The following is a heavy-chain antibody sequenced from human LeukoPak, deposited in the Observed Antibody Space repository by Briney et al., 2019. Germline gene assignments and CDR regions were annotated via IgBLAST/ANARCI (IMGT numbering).Heavy chain of an antibody. J-gene: IGHJ3*02. Sequence: SETLSLTCTVSGGSISSGGYYWSWIRQHPGKGLEWIGYIYYSGSTYYNPSLKSRVTISVDTSKNQFSLKLSSVTAADTAVYYCTRGLPGAFDIWGQGTMVTVSS. CDR1: GGSISSGGYY. CDR3: TRGLPGAFDI. CDR2: IYYSGST. V-gene: IGHV4-31*03.